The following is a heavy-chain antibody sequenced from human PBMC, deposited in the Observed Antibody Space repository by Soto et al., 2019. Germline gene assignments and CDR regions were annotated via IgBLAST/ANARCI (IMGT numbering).Heavy chain of an antibody. CDR1: GGTFSSYA. Sequence: QVQLVQSGAEVKKPGSSVNVSCKASGGTFSSYAISWVRQAPGQGLEWMGGIIPISGTANYAQKFQGRVTITAEESTSTAYMELSSLRSEETAVYYCARSQGSSTSLEIYYYYYYGMDVWGQGTTVTVSS. D-gene: IGHD2-2*01. J-gene: IGHJ6*02. V-gene: IGHV1-69*01. CDR2: IIPISGTA. CDR3: ARSQGSSTSLEIYYYYYYGMDV.